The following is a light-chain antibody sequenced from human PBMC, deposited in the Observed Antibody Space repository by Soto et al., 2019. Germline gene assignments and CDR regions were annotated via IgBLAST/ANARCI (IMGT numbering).Light chain of an antibody. V-gene: IGKV3-20*01. CDR2: GAS. Sequence: ESVLTQSPGTLSLSPGERATLSCRASQDVASNYLAWYQQKPGQAPRLLIYGASKSATGIPDRFSGSGSGTYFTLTISGLEPEDFAVYYCQQYGRSTTFGGGTKVEIK. CDR1: QDVASNY. J-gene: IGKJ4*01. CDR3: QQYGRSTT.